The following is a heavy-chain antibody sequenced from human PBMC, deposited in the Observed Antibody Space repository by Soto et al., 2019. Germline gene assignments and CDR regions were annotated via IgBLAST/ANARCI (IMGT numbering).Heavy chain of an antibody. D-gene: IGHD6-6*01. CDR1: GGSISSGGHY. J-gene: IGHJ5*02. Sequence: SETLSLTCTVSGGSISSGGHYWSWIRHHPGKGLEWIGYSSYSGSTYSNPSLKSRVTISEDTSKTQFSLNLRSVTDADTAVYYCAGGSSSFSWFDPWGQGTLVTVSS. CDR3: AGGSSSFSWFDP. V-gene: IGHV4-31*03. CDR2: SSYSGST.